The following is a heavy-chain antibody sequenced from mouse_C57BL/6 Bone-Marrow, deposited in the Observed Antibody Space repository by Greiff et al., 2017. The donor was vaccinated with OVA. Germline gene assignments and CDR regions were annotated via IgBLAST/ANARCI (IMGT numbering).Heavy chain of an antibody. J-gene: IGHJ4*01. CDR2: ISDGGSYT. CDR3: ARGYYGSSRSYAMYY. CDR1: GFTFSSYA. Sequence: EVMLVESGGGLVKPGGSLKLSCAASGFTFSSYAMSWVRQTPEQRLEWVATISDGGSYTYYPDNVKGRFTISRDNAKNNLYLQMSHLKSEDTAMYYCARGYYGSSRSYAMYYWGQGTSVTVSS. D-gene: IGHD1-1*01. V-gene: IGHV5-4*03.